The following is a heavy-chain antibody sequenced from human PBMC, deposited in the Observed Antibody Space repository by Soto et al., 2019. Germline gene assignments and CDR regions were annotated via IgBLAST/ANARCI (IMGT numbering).Heavy chain of an antibody. Sequence: QVQLQQWGAGLLKPSETLSLTCGVFGGSFSDYYWSWIRQPPGKGLECIGEIDHSGRTNYNPSLKSRVAISVDTSTNHFSLKLTSGTAADTAVYYCARVLRAAFGVRLSYYYYGMDVWGQGTTVTVSS. V-gene: IGHV4-34*01. J-gene: IGHJ6*02. CDR1: GGSFSDYY. CDR3: ARVLRAAFGVRLSYYYYGMDV. D-gene: IGHD3-10*01. CDR2: IDHSGRT.